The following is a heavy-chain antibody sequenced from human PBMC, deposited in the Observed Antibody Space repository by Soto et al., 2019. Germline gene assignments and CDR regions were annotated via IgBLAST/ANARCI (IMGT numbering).Heavy chain of an antibody. D-gene: IGHD2-2*01. CDR1: GFSFRTHT. CDR2: ISTGGTYL. CDR3: VKGGEEITSPYVMDV. J-gene: IGHJ6*02. Sequence: PGGSLRLSCVASGFSFRTHTLVWVRQAPGKWLEWVSYISTGGTYLEYAHSVKGRFTISRDDAADSVFLQMNSLKGDDTAVYYCVKGGEEITSPYVMDVWVQGXTVTVYS. V-gene: IGHV3-21*06.